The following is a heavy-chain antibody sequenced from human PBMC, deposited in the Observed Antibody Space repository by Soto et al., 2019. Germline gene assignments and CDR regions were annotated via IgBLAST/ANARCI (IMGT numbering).Heavy chain of an antibody. Sequence: QVQLVESGGGVVQPGRSLRLSCAASGFTCSSYAMHWVRRAPGKGLEWMAVMSYDGSNKYYADSVKGRFTISRDNSKNTLYLQMNSLRPEDTALYYCARDGGAFWGQGTLVIVSS. CDR1: GFTCSSYA. CDR3: ARDGGAF. V-gene: IGHV3-30-3*01. J-gene: IGHJ4*02. CDR2: MSYDGSNK. D-gene: IGHD3-16*01.